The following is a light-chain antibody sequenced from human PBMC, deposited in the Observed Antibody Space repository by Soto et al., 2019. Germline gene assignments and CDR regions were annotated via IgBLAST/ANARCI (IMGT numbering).Light chain of an antibody. Sequence: DIQMTQSPSTLSASVGDRVTITCRASQSISSWLAWYQQKPGKAPKLLIYKASNLKSGVPSRFSGSGSGTEFTLTISSLQPDDFATYYCQQYYSFYTFGQGTKLEIK. CDR1: QSISSW. CDR2: KAS. J-gene: IGKJ2*01. V-gene: IGKV1-5*03. CDR3: QQYYSFYT.